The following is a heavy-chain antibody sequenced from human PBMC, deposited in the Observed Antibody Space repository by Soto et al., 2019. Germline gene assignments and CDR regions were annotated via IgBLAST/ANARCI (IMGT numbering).Heavy chain of an antibody. CDR2: VYYRGSI. D-gene: IGHD3-16*01. Sequence: PSETLSLTCTVSGGSISSPDYYWSWIRQAPGKGLELIGYVYYRGSIYYTPSFESRVSISIDTSKNQFSLRLTSVTAADSAVYFCARVTFTPNWFDSWGQGSLVTVSS. CDR1: GGSISSPDYY. V-gene: IGHV4-30-4*01. J-gene: IGHJ5*01. CDR3: ARVTFTPNWFDS.